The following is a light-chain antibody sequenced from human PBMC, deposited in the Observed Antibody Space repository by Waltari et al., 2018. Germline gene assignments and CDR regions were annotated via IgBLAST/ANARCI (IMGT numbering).Light chain of an antibody. J-gene: IGLJ3*02. CDR1: SSNIGAGYD. Sequence: QSVLTQPHSVSGAPGQRVTISCTGSSSNIGAGYDVHWHLQLPGTAPKLLIYANRNRPSGVPDRFSGSKSGTSASLAITGLQPEDEADYYCQSYDSSLSGRPWVFGGGTKLTVL. V-gene: IGLV1-40*01. CDR3: QSYDSSLSGRPWV. CDR2: ANR.